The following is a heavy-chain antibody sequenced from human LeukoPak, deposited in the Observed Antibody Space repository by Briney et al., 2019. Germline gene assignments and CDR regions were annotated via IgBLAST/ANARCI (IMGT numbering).Heavy chain of an antibody. Sequence: ASVKVSCKTSAYTFNAYLIHWVRQAPGQGLEWLGMIDPSGGSTAYAQKSQGRVTVTRDTSTSTLYMELSSLRSDDTAVYYCARDLGLRGVTNWFDPWGQGTLVTVSS. CDR2: IDPSGGST. CDR1: AYTFNAYL. V-gene: IGHV1-46*02. D-gene: IGHD3-10*01. CDR3: ARDLGLRGVTNWFDP. J-gene: IGHJ5*02.